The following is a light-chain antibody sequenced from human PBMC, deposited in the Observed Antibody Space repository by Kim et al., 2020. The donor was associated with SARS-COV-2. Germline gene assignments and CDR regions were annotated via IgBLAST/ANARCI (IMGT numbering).Light chain of an antibody. CDR2: GAS. Sequence: DIQMTQTPSSVSASVGDRVTITCRASQGISSGLVWYQQKPGKAPKVLIYGASSLQSGVPSRFSGSGSGTDFTLTISSLQPEDFATYFCQQANSFPLTFGGGTKVDIK. V-gene: IGKV1-12*01. CDR3: QQANSFPLT. CDR1: QGISSG. J-gene: IGKJ4*01.